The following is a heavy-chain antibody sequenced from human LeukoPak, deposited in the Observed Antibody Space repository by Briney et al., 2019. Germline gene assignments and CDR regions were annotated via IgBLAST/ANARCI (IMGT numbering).Heavy chain of an antibody. CDR2: ISYDGSNK. D-gene: IGHD3-10*01. CDR3: ARDGLLWFGDSRTDF. J-gene: IGHJ4*02. V-gene: IGHV3-30*04. Sequence: PGGSLRLSCAASGFTFSTYSMHWVRQAPGKGLEWVAVISYDGSNKYYADSVKGRFTISRDNSKNTLFLQMSRLRTEDTAVYYCARDGLLWFGDSRTDFWGQGTLVTVSS. CDR1: GFTFSTYS.